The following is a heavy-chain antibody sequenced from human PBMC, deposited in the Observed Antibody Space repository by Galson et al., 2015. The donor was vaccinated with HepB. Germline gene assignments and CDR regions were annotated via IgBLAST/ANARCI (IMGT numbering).Heavy chain of an antibody. Sequence: SLRLSCAASGFTFSSYGMRWVRQAPGKGLEWVAVISYDGSNKYYADAVKGRFTISRDNSKNTLYLQMNSLRAEDTVVYYCAKDSLGYGGYDGGMDVWGQGTTVTVSS. D-gene: IGHD4-17*01. CDR2: ISYDGSNK. CDR1: GFTFSSYG. CDR3: AKDSLGYGGYDGGMDV. J-gene: IGHJ6*02. V-gene: IGHV3-30*18.